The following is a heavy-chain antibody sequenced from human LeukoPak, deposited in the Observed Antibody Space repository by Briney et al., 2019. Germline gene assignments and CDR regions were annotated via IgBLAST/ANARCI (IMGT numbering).Heavy chain of an antibody. CDR2: IHPGDSRT. J-gene: IGHJ4*02. V-gene: IGHV5-51*01. CDR1: GYTFTNYW. Sequence: KVSCKASGYTFTNYWIAWVRQMPGKGLEWMGIIHPGDSRTRYSPSFQGQVTISADKSISTAYLEWSSLKASDTAMYYCARHLKVSAKDSSGCDYWGQGTLVTVSS. CDR3: ARHLKVSAKDSSGCDY. D-gene: IGHD6-19*01.